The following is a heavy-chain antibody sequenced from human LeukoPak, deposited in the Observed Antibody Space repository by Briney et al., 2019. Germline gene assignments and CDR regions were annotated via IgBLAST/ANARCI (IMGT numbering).Heavy chain of an antibody. D-gene: IGHD2-2*01. J-gene: IGHJ6*02. CDR3: AREAGDIVVVPAAYGMDV. CDR2: INHSGST. CDR1: GGSFSGYY. Sequence: AETLSLTCAVYGGSFSGYYWSWIRQPPGKGLEWIGEINHSGSTNYNPSLKSRVTISVDTSKNQFSLKLSSVTAADTAVYYCAREAGDIVVVPAAYGMDVWGQGTTVTVSS. V-gene: IGHV4-34*01.